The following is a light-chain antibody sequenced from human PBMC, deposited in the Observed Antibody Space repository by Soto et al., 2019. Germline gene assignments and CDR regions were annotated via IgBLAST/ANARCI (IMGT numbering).Light chain of an antibody. CDR1: SSDVGSYGL. Sequence: QSVLTQPASVSGSPGQSITISCTGTSSDVGSYGLVSWYQQHPGKTPKLIIYEVSKRPSGISNRFSGSKAGNTASLTISGLQAEDAADYYCCSYAGGSTVFGTGTKLTVL. CDR3: CSYAGGSTV. J-gene: IGLJ1*01. CDR2: EVS. V-gene: IGLV2-23*02.